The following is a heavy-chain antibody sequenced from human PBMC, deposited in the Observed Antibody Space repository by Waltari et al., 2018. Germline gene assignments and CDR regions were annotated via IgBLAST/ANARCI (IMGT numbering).Heavy chain of an antibody. J-gene: IGHJ4*02. CDR2: IYSGGRT. CDR1: GFTVSSNY. D-gene: IGHD3-22*01. CDR3: ARDGGNYYDSSGYSH. Sequence: EVQLVESGGGLIQPGGSLRLSCAASGFTVSSNYMSWVRQAPGKGLEWVSGIYSGGRTYYADSVKGRFTISRDNSKNTLYLQMNSLRAEDTAVYYCARDGGNYYDSSGYSHWGQGTLVTVSS. V-gene: IGHV3-53*01.